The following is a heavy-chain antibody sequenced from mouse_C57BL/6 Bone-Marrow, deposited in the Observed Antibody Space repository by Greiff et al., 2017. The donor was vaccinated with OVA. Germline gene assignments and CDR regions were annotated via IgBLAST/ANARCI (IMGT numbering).Heavy chain of an antibody. CDR1: GYSITSDY. CDR3: ARIPYYGSSRYFDV. CDR2: ISYSGST. Sequence: VQLKQSGPGLAKPSQTLSLTCSVTGYSITSDYWNWIRKFPGNKLEYMGYISYSGSTYYNPSLNSRISITRDTSKNQYYLKVQSVTTEDTATYYCARIPYYGSSRYFDVWGTGTTVTVSS. D-gene: IGHD1-1*01. V-gene: IGHV3-8*01. J-gene: IGHJ1*03.